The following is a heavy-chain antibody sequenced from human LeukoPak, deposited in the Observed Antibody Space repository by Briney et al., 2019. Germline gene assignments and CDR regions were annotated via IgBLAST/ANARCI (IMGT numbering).Heavy chain of an antibody. CDR3: ARASLGHCSGGSCSQPLDY. CDR2: IYYSGST. J-gene: IGHJ4*02. D-gene: IGHD2-15*01. Sequence: SQSLSFNCTDSGGSISSGDYYWSWIRQPPGKGLEWIGYIYYSGSTYYNPSLKSRVTISVDTSKNQFSLKLSSVTAADTAVYYCARASLGHCSGGSCSQPLDYWGQGTLVTASS. V-gene: IGHV4-30-4*01. CDR1: GGSISSGDYY.